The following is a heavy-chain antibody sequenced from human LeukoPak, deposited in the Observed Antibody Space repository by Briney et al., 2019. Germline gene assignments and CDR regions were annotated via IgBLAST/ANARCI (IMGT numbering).Heavy chain of an antibody. CDR2: MNPNSGNT. V-gene: IGHV1-8*01. J-gene: IGHJ6*03. CDR1: GYTFTSYD. Sequence: ASVKVSCKASGYTFTSYDINWVRQATGQGLEWMGWMNPNSGNTVYAQKFQGRVTMTRNTSISTAYMELSSLRSEDTAVYYCARAQRYYYDSSANYYYYYYMDVWGKGTTVTVSS. D-gene: IGHD3-22*01. CDR3: ARAQRYYYDSSANYYYYYYMDV.